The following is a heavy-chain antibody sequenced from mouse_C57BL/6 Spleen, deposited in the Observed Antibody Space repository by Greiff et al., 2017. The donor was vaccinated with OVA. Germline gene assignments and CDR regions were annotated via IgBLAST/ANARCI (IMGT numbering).Heavy chain of an antibody. CDR3: ARCYDYYAGYYFDY. J-gene: IGHJ2*01. CDR1: GYAFTNYL. Sequence: VQLQQSGAELVRPGTSVKVSCKASGYAFTNYLIEWVKQRPGQGLEWIGAINPGSGGTNYNEKFKGKATLTADKSSSTAYMQLSSLTSEDSAVYFCARCYDYYAGYYFDYWGQGTTLTVSS. D-gene: IGHD1-1*01. CDR2: INPGSGGT. V-gene: IGHV1-54*01.